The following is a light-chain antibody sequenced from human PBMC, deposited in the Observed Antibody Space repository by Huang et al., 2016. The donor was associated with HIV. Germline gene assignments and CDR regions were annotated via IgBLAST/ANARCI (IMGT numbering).Light chain of an antibody. CDR2: AAS. Sequence: IQLTQSPSSLSASVGDRVTISCRASQGISSYLAWYQQKPGKAPKLLIYAASTLQSVVPSRLSGSGSGTDFTLTITSLQPEDFATYYCQQLNGYPLTFGGGTKVEIK. CDR3: QQLNGYPLT. J-gene: IGKJ4*01. V-gene: IGKV1-9*01. CDR1: QGISSY.